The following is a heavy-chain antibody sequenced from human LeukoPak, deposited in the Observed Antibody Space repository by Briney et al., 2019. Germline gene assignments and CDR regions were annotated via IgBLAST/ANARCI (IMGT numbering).Heavy chain of an antibody. V-gene: IGHV1-2*02. J-gene: IGHJ4*02. D-gene: IGHD3-22*01. CDR3: AREVGYYDSSGRHRKYYFDY. CDR1: GYTFTCYY. CDR2: INPNSGGT. Sequence: ASVKVSCKASGYTFTCYYMHGVRQAPGQGLEWMGWINPNSGGTNYAQKFQGRVTMTRDTSTSTDYMELSSLRSEDTAVYYCAREVGYYDSSGRHRKYYFDYWGQGTLVTVSS.